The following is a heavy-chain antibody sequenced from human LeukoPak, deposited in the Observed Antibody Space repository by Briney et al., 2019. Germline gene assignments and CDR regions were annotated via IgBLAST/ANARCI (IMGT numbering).Heavy chain of an antibody. V-gene: IGHV4-59*03. CDR1: GFTFDDYA. J-gene: IGHJ5*02. Sequence: GSLRLSCAASGFTFDDYAMHWIRQSPGKGLEWIGYIYHTGSTKYNPSLKSRVTILADTSKNQFSLRLNSVTAADTAVYYCAKSKSSGDFWSGYYGVNWFDPWGQGTLVTVSS. CDR2: IYHTGST. D-gene: IGHD3-3*01. CDR3: AKSKSSGDFWSGYYGVNWFDP.